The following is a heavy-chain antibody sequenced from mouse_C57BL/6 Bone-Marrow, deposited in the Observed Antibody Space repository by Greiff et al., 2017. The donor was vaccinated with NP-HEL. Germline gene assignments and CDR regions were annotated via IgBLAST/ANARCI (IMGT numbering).Heavy chain of an antibody. J-gene: IGHJ1*03. D-gene: IGHD1-1*01. CDR3: ARDYYGSGGYFDV. Sequence: VQLQQSGPGLVQPSQSLSITCTVSGFSLTSYGVRWVRQSPGKGLEWLGVIWSGGSTDYNAAFISRLSISKDNSKSQVFFEMSSLQADDTAIYYCARDYYGSGGYFDVWGTGTTVTVSS. CDR1: GFSLTSYG. CDR2: IWSGGST. V-gene: IGHV2-2*01.